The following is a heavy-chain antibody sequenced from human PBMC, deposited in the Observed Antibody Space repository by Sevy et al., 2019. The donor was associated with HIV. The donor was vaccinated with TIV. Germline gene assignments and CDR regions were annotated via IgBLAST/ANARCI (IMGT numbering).Heavy chain of an antibody. CDR1: GFTFSSYV. V-gene: IGHV3-33*08. Sequence: GGCLRLSCAASGFTFSSYVMHWVRQAPGKGLEWVALIWYDGTIKYYADSVKGRFTISRDNSKNMLNLEMNSLRAEDTALYFCARDSARVIVPTAGFDSWGQGTVVTVSS. D-gene: IGHD1-1*01. J-gene: IGHJ5*01. CDR3: ARDSARVIVPTAGFDS. CDR2: IWYDGTIK.